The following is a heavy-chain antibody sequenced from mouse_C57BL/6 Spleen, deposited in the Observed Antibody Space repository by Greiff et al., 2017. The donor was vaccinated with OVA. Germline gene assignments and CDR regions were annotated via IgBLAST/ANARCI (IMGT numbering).Heavy chain of an antibody. V-gene: IGHV1-22*01. Sequence: EVQLVESGPELVKPGASVKMSCKASGYTFTDYNMHWVKQSHGKSLEWIGYINPNNGGTSYNQKFKGKATLTVNKSSSTAYMELRSLTSEDSAVYYCAREGVFDWYFDVWGTGTTVTVSS. J-gene: IGHJ1*03. CDR3: AREGVFDWYFDV. CDR2: INPNNGGT. D-gene: IGHD6-2*01. CDR1: GYTFTDYN.